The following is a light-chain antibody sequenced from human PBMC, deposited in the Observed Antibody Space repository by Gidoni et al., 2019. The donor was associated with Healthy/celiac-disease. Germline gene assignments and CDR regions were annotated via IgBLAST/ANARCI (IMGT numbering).Light chain of an antibody. V-gene: IGKV4-1*01. CDR1: QTVLYSSNNKKS. Sequence: IVMTQSPDSLAVSLGERANINFTSSQTVLYSSNNKKSLAWYQQKPGQPHKLLIYWSSTRDSGVPERFSGSGSGTYFTLTINSLQAEDVAVYYCQQYYSTPWTFGQGTKVEIK. CDR2: WSS. J-gene: IGKJ1*01. CDR3: QQYYSTPWT.